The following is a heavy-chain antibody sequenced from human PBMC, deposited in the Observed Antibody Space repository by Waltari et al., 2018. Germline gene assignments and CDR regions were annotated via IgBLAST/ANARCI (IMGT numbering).Heavy chain of an antibody. J-gene: IGHJ2*01. CDR1: GGPIRSSSYY. CDR2: IYYSGST. CDR3: ARHPAMTIMLWYFDL. D-gene: IGHD2-8*01. Sequence: QLQLQESGPGLVKPSETLSLTCPVSGGPIRSSSYYWGWIRQPPGKGRAWIGSIYYSGSTYYNPSLKSRVTISVDTSKNQFSLKLSSVTAADTAVYYCARHPAMTIMLWYFDLWGRGTLVTVSS. V-gene: IGHV4-39*01.